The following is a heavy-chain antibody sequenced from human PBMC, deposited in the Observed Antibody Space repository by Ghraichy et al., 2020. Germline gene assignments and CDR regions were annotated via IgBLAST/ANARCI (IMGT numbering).Heavy chain of an antibody. Sequence: SETLSLTCTVSGGSISDYYWSWIRQPPGKGLEWIGYLGSAHYNPSLKSRVTISVDTSKKQFSLKLSSVTSADTAVYYCAREVGSGYHYGLDVWGQGTTVTVSS. J-gene: IGHJ6*02. CDR3: AREVGSGYHYGLDV. D-gene: IGHD2-15*01. CDR2: LGSA. V-gene: IGHV4-59*01. CDR1: GGSISDYY.